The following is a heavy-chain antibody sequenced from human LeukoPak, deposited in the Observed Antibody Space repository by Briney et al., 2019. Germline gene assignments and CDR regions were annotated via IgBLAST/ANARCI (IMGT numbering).Heavy chain of an antibody. D-gene: IGHD3-22*01. V-gene: IGHV1-24*01. CDR3: ARDHMIVVDAGDY. CDR2: FDPEDGET. Sequence: GASVKVSCKVSGYTLTELSMHWVRQAPGKGLEWMGGFDPEDGETIYAQKFQGRVTMTEDTSTDTAYMELSRLRSDDTAVYYCARDHMIVVDAGDYWGQGTLVTVSS. J-gene: IGHJ4*02. CDR1: GYTLTELS.